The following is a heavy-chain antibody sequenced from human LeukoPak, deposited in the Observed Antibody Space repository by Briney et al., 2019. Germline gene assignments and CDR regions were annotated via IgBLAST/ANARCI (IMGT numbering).Heavy chain of an antibody. Sequence: SETLSLTCTVSGGSISSSSYYWGWIRQPPGKGLEWIGSIYYSGSTYYNPSLKSRVTISVDTSKNQFSLKLSSVTAADTAVYYCARDVRAGTYSSGWEPFDYWGQGTLVTVSS. D-gene: IGHD6-19*01. J-gene: IGHJ4*02. CDR3: ARDVRAGTYSSGWEPFDY. V-gene: IGHV4-39*07. CDR2: IYYSGST. CDR1: GGSISSSSYY.